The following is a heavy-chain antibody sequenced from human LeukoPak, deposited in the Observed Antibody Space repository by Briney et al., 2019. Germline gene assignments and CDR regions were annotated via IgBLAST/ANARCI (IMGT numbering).Heavy chain of an antibody. J-gene: IGHJ3*02. CDR3: ARDPRFGDIEDAFDI. Sequence: ASVKVSCKASGYTFTSYYMHWVRQAPGQGLEWMGIINPSGGSTSYAQKFQGRVTMTRDTSTSTVYMELSSLRSKDTAVYYCARDPRFGDIEDAFDIWGQGTMVTVSS. CDR1: GYTFTSYY. CDR2: INPSGGST. D-gene: IGHD3-10*01. V-gene: IGHV1-46*01.